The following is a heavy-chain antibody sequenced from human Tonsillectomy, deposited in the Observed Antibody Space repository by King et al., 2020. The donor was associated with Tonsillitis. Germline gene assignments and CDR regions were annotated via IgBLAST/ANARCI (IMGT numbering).Heavy chain of an antibody. CDR3: AKNDYNNYGGDY. Sequence: VQLVESGGGVIQPGGSLRLSCAASRFTFSHYGMHWVRQAPGKGLEWVAFVENDAMTTSYADSVKGRFTISRDNSKNMVYLQMNSLRAEDTAVHYCAKNDYNNYGGDYWGQGTLVTVSS. CDR2: VENDAMTT. J-gene: IGHJ4*02. D-gene: IGHD4-11*01. V-gene: IGHV3-30*02. CDR1: RFTFSHYG.